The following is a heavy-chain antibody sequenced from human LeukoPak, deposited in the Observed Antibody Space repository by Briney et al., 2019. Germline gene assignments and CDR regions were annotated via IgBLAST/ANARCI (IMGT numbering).Heavy chain of an antibody. V-gene: IGHV4-34*01. CDR1: GGSFSGYY. J-gene: IGHJ4*02. CDR2: INHSGST. D-gene: IGHD5-18*01. CDR3: ARERRGYSYGTIGLYFDY. Sequence: SETLSLTCAVYGGSFSGYYWSWIRQPPGKGLEWIGEINHSGSTNYNPSLKSRVTISVDTSKNQFSLKLSSVTAVDTAVYYCARERRGYSYGTIGLYFDYWGQGTLVTVSS.